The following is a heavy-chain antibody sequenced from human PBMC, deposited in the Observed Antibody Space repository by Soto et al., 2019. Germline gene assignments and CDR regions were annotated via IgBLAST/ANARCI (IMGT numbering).Heavy chain of an antibody. J-gene: IGHJ4*02. CDR3: TTTYDFWGGYYLDY. CDR2: IKSKTDGGTT. D-gene: IGHD3-3*01. Sequence: PGGSLRLSCAASGFTFINAWMSWVRQAPGKGLEWVGRIKSKTDGGTTDYAAPVKGRFTISRDDSKNTLYLQMNSLKTEDTAVYYCTTTYDFWGGYYLDYWGQGTLVTVSS. CDR1: GFTFINAW. V-gene: IGHV3-15*01.